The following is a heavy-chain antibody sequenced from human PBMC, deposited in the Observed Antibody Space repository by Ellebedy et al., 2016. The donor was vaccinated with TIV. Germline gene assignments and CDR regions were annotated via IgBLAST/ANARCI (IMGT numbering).Heavy chain of an antibody. CDR1: GGSISSSNW. CDR3: ARGYWGYDSYNWFDP. Sequence: MPSETLSLTCAVSGGSISSSNWWSWVRQPPGKGLEWIGEIYHSGSTNYNPSLKSRVTISVDKSKNQFSLKLSSVTAADTAVYYCARGYWGYDSYNWFDPWGQGTLVTVSS. V-gene: IGHV4-4*02. CDR2: IYHSGST. D-gene: IGHD5-12*01. J-gene: IGHJ5*02.